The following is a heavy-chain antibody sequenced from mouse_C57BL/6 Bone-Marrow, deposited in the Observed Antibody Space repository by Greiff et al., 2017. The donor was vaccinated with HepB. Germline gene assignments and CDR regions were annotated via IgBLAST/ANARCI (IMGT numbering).Heavy chain of an antibody. CDR2: IHPNSGST. J-gene: IGHJ3*01. CDR1: GYTFTSYW. D-gene: IGHD4-1*01. Sequence: VQLQQPGAELVKPGASVKLSCKASGYTFTSYWMHWVKQRPGQGLEWIGMIHPNSGSTNYNEKFKSKATLTVDKSSSTAYMQLSGLTSEDSAVYYCAKSGTRWLAYWGQGTLVTVSA. CDR3: AKSGTRWLAY. V-gene: IGHV1-64*01.